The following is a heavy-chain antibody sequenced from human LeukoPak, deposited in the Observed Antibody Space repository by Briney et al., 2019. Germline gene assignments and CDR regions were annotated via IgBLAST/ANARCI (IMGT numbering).Heavy chain of an antibody. D-gene: IGHD4-17*01. CDR1: GYTFTGYY. V-gene: IGHV1-2*02. CDR2: INPNSGGT. Sequence: ASVNVSCKASGYTFTGYYMHWVRQAPGQGLEWMGWINPNSGGTNYAQKFQGRVTMTRDTSISTAYMELSRLRSDDTAVYYCAREVNGDYRYNWFDPWGQGTLVTVSS. CDR3: AREVNGDYRYNWFDP. J-gene: IGHJ5*02.